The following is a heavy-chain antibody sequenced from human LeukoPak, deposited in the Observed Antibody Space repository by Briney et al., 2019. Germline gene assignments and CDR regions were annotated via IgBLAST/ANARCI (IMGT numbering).Heavy chain of an antibody. CDR3: ARDSVDIVATMLSAFDI. D-gene: IGHD5-12*01. CDR2: IYYSGST. Sequence: SETLSLTCTVSGGSISSHYWSWIRQPPGKGLEWIGYIYYSGSTNYNPSLKSRVTISVDTSKNQFSLKLSSVTAADTAVYYCARDSVDIVATMLSAFDIWGQGTMVTVSS. CDR1: GGSISSHY. V-gene: IGHV4-59*11. J-gene: IGHJ3*02.